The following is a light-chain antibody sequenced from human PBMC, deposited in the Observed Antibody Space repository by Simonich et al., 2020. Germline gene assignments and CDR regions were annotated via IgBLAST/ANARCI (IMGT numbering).Light chain of an antibody. CDR2: EGS. CDR1: SSDVGSYNL. V-gene: IGLV2-23*01. Sequence: QSALTQPASVSGSPGQSITISCTRTSSDVGSYNLVSVYQQHPGKAPKLMIYEGSKRPSGVSNRFSGSKSGNTASLTISGLQAEDEADYYCCSYAGSSTVVFGGGTKLTVL. CDR3: CSYAGSSTVV. J-gene: IGLJ2*01.